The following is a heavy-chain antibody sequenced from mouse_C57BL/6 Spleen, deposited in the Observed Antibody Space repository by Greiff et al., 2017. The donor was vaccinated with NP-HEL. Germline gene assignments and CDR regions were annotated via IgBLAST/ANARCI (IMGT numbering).Heavy chain of an antibody. D-gene: IGHD1-1*01. V-gene: IGHV1-55*01. J-gene: IGHJ2*01. CDR3: ARGVYYGSSSLDY. Sequence: VQLQQPGAELVKPGASVKMSCKASGYTFTSYWITWVKQRPGQGLEWIGDIYPGSGSTNYNEKFKSKATLTVDTSSSTAYMQLSSLTSEDSAVYYCARGVYYGSSSLDYWGQGTTLTVSS. CDR1: GYTFTSYW. CDR2: IYPGSGST.